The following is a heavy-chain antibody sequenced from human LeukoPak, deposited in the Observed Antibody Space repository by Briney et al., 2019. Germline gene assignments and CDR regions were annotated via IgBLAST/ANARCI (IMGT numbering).Heavy chain of an antibody. Sequence: GASVKVSCQASGYTFTVYYMHWVRQAPGQGLEWMGWIYPNSGGTNYAQKFQGRVTMTRDTSISTAYMELSRLRSDDTAVYYCARGWDDYGPWGQGTLVTVSS. D-gene: IGHD4-17*01. J-gene: IGHJ4*02. CDR3: ARGWDDYGP. CDR2: IYPNSGGT. V-gene: IGHV1-2*02. CDR1: GYTFTVYY.